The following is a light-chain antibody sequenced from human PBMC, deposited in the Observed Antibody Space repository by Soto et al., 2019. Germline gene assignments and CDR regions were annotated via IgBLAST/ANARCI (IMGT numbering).Light chain of an antibody. CDR3: TSYTTSSTHWV. Sequence: QSALTQPASVSGSPGQSITISCTGTSSDVGGYNYVSWYQQHPGKAPKLMIYEVSNRPSGVSNRFSSSKSGNTASLTISGLHAEDEADYYCTSYTTSSTHWVFGGGTKLTVL. CDR1: SSDVGGYNY. J-gene: IGLJ3*02. V-gene: IGLV2-14*01. CDR2: EVS.